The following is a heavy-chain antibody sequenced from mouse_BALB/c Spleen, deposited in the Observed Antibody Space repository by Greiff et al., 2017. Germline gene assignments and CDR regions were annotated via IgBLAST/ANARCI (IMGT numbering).Heavy chain of an antibody. CDR2: IDPANGNT. Sequence: EVKLVESGAELVKPGASVKLSCTASGFNIKDTYMHWVKQRPEQGLEWIGRIDPANGNTKYDPKFQGKATITADTSSNTAYLQLSSLTSEDTAVYYCARSYYGSSYPMDYWGQGTSVTVSS. CDR3: ARSYYGSSYPMDY. D-gene: IGHD1-1*01. CDR1: GFNIKDTY. V-gene: IGHV14-3*02. J-gene: IGHJ4*01.